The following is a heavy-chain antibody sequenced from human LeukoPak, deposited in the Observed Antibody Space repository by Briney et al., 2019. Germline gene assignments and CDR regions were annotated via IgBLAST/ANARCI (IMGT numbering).Heavy chain of an antibody. J-gene: IGHJ4*02. V-gene: IGHV3-30-3*01. CDR1: GFTFSSYA. D-gene: IGHD6-19*01. Sequence: GGSLRLSCAASGFTFSSYAMHWVRQAPGKGLEWVAVISYDGSNKYYTDSVKGRFTISRDNSKNTLYLQMNSLRAEDTAVYYCAKDTQSRWYSSGWLYFFDYWGQGTLVTVSS. CDR2: ISYDGSNK. CDR3: AKDTQSRWYSSGWLYFFDY.